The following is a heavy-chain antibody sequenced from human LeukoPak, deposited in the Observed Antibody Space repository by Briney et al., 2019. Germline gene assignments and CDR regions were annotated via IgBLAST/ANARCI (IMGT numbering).Heavy chain of an antibody. CDR2: MSADSATT. J-gene: IGHJ4*02. Sequence: GGTLRLSCAASGFTFSSYGMSWVRQAPGKGREWVSVMSADSATTFYADSVKGRFTISRDNAKNTVFLQMSSLRAEDTALYYCARKSASGNYPLDYWGQGTLVTVSS. D-gene: IGHD3-10*01. V-gene: IGHV3-23*01. CDR1: GFTFSSYG. CDR3: ARKSASGNYPLDY.